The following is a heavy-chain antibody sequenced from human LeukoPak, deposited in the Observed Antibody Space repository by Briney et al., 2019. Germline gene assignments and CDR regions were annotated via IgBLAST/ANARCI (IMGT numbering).Heavy chain of an antibody. V-gene: IGHV4-59*01. CDR1: GGSISSYY. J-gene: IGHJ6*03. Sequence: SETLSLTCTISGGSISSYYWSWIRQPPGKGLEWIGYIYYSGSTNYNPSLRSRVTISVDTSKNQFSLKLSSVTAAGTAVYYCARTTEGYCRGRSCYSYYYYMDVWGKGTTVTVSS. D-gene: IGHD2-15*01. CDR2: IYYSGST. CDR3: ARTTEGYCRGRSCYSYYYYMDV.